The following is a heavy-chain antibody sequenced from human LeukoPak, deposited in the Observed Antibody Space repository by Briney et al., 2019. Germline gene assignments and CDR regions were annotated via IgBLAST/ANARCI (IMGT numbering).Heavy chain of an antibody. J-gene: IGHJ4*02. CDR2: IYTSGST. CDR1: GGSISSYY. V-gene: IGHV4-4*07. CDR3: ARESIRWRITMIVDGSGYFDY. Sequence: KPSETLSLTCTVSGGSISSYYWSWIRQPAGKGLEWIGRIYTSGSTNYNPSLKSRVTMSVDTSKNQFSLKLSSVTAADTAVYYCARESIRWRITMIVDGSGYFDYWGQGTLVTVSS. D-gene: IGHD3-22*01.